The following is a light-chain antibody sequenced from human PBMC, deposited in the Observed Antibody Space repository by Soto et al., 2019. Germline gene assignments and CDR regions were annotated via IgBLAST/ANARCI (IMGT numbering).Light chain of an antibody. CDR3: ISFVRGSTLNV. CDR1: SSDVGRYKY. J-gene: IGLJ1*01. V-gene: IGLV2-14*01. Sequence: QSALTQPASVSGSPGQSITISCTGSSSDVGRYKYVSWYQHRPGEAPKLVIYEVSNRPSGVSNRFSGSKSGNTASLTISGLQAEDGADYHCISFVRGSTLNVFGTGTKLTVL. CDR2: EVS.